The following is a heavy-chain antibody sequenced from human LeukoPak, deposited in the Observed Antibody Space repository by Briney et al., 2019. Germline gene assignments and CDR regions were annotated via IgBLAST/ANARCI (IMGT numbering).Heavy chain of an antibody. D-gene: IGHD3-3*01. CDR2: ISGSNSYI. V-gene: IGHV3-21*01. CDR1: GFTFNSYS. CDR3: ARGDPIYDFWSGGDY. Sequence: GGSLRLSCAASGFTFNSYSMNWVRQAPGKGLEWVSSISGSNSYIYYADSMKGRFTISRDNAKNSLYLQMNSLRAEDTAVYYCARGDPIYDFWSGGDYWGQGSLVTVSS. J-gene: IGHJ4*02.